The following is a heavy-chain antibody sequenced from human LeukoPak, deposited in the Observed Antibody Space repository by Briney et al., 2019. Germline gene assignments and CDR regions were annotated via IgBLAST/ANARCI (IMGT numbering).Heavy chain of an antibody. CDR1: GGTFSSYA. V-gene: IGHV1-69*13. Sequence: SVKVSCKASGGTFSSYAISWVRQAPGQGLEWMGGIIPIFGTANYAQKFQGRVTITADESTSTAYMELSSLRSEDTAVYYCARSERFWSGYYTGLPVDYWGQGTLVTVSS. CDR3: ARSERFWSGYYTGLPVDY. J-gene: IGHJ4*02. CDR2: IIPIFGTA. D-gene: IGHD3-3*01.